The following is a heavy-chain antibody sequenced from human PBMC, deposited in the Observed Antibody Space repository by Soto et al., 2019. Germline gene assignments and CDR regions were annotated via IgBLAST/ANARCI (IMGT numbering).Heavy chain of an antibody. CDR3: AHRRWITIFGVVNNWFDP. J-gene: IGHJ5*02. V-gene: IGHV2-5*01. D-gene: IGHD3-3*01. CDR2: IYWNDDK. CDR1: GFSLSTSGVG. Sequence: QITLKESGPTLVKPTQTLTLTCTFSGFSLSTSGVGVGWIRQPPGKALEWLALIYWNDDKRYSPSLKSRLTITKDTSKNHVVLTMTNMDPVDTATYYCAHRRWITIFGVVNNWFDPWGQGTLVTVSS.